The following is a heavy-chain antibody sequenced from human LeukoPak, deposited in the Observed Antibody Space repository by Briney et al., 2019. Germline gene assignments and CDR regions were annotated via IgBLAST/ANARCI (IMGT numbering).Heavy chain of an antibody. CDR1: GFTFSSYA. CDR2: ISASGAST. Sequence: GGSLRLSCAASGFTFSSYAMSWVRQAPGKGLEWVSAISASGASTYYADSVKGRFTISRDNSKNTLYLQMNSLRAEDTAVYYCARDRPVGYYYDSSGLGWGQGTLVTVSS. CDR3: ARDRPVGYYYDSSGLG. J-gene: IGHJ4*02. V-gene: IGHV3-23*01. D-gene: IGHD3-22*01.